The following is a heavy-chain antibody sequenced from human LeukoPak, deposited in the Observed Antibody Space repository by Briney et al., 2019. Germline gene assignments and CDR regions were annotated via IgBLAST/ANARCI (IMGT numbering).Heavy chain of an antibody. CDR1: GFTFSSYE. J-gene: IGHJ4*02. CDR3: ARVGYGYFDY. Sequence: GGSLRLSCAASGFTFSSYEMNWVRQAPGKGLEWVSYISSSDSTIYYADSVKGRFTISRDNAKNSLYLQMNSLRAGDTAVYYCARVGYGYFDYWGQGTLVTVSS. D-gene: IGHD5-18*01. CDR2: ISSSDSTI. V-gene: IGHV3-48*03.